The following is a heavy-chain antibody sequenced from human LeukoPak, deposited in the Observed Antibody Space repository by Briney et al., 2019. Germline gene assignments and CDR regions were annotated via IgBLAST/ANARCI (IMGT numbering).Heavy chain of an antibody. V-gene: IGHV4-4*02. CDR3: ARVSIDFWSGYWYYYGMDV. CDR2: IYHSGST. J-gene: IGHJ6*02. Sequence: ETLSLTCAVSGGSISSSNWWSWVRQPPGEGLGWIGEIYHSGSTNYNPSLKSRVTISVDKSKNQFSLKLSSVTAADTAVYYCARVSIDFWSGYWYYYGMDVWGQGTTVTVSS. D-gene: IGHD3-3*01. CDR1: GGSISSSNW.